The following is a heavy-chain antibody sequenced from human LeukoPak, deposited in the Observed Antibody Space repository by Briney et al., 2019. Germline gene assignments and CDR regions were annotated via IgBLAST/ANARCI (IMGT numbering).Heavy chain of an antibody. CDR2: ISYDGSNK. CDR3: AKAMVREYYYYYGMDV. CDR1: GFTFSSYG. Sequence: GRSLRVSCAASGFTFSSYGMHWVRQAPGKGLEWVAVISYDGSNKYYADSVKGRFTISRDNFKNTLYLQMNSLRAEDTAVYYCAKAMVREYYYYYGMDVWGQGTTVTVSS. J-gene: IGHJ6*02. D-gene: IGHD3-10*01. V-gene: IGHV3-30*18.